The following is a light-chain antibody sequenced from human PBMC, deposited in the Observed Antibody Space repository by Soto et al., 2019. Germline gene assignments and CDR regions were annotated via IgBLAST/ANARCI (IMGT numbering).Light chain of an antibody. V-gene: IGKV1-12*01. CDR2: DAY. Sequence: DIQMTQSPSSVSASVGDRVTITCRASQGISSWLAWYQQKPGKAPKLLISDAYNLESGVPSRFSGSGSGTEFTLTIGSLQPDDFATYYCQQYETYFRYTFGQGTKLDIK. J-gene: IGKJ2*01. CDR3: QQYETYFRYT. CDR1: QGISSW.